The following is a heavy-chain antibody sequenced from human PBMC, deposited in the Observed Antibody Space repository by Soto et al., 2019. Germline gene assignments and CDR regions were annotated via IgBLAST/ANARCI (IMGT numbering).Heavy chain of an antibody. Sequence: GSLRLSCAASGFTFSRYGIHWVRQAPGKGLEWVAVIWYDGSNKYYADSVKGRFTISRDNAKNSLYLQMNSLRAEDTAVYYCAGSVTTFYAFDIWGQGTMVTVSS. CDR3: AGSVTTFYAFDI. J-gene: IGHJ3*02. V-gene: IGHV3-33*03. D-gene: IGHD4-17*01. CDR2: IWYDGSNK. CDR1: GFTFSRYG.